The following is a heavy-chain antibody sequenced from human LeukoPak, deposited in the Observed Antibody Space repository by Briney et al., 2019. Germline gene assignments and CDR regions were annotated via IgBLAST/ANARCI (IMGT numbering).Heavy chain of an antibody. V-gene: IGHV3-30-3*01. J-gene: IGHJ6*03. D-gene: IGHD3-3*01. CDR2: ISYDGSNK. CDR3: ARSYDFWSGYHLYYYYMDA. Sequence: PGGSLRLSCAASGFTFSSYAMHWVRQAPGKGLEWVAVISYDGSNKYYADSVKGRFTISRDNSKNTLYLQMNSLRAEDTAVYYCARSYDFWSGYHLYYYYMDAWGKGTTVTVSS. CDR1: GFTFSSYA.